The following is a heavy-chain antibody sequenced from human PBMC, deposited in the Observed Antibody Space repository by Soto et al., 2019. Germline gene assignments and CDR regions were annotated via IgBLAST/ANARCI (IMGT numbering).Heavy chain of an antibody. CDR3: RRSSRYSTDV. J-gene: IGHJ6*02. Sequence: SETLSLTCAVYGGSFSGYYWSWIRQPPGKGLEWIGEINHSGSTNYNPSLKSRVTISVDTSKNQFSLNVISVTAADTAVYYCRRSSRYSTDVWGQGTTVTVSS. V-gene: IGHV4-34*01. D-gene: IGHD6-13*01. CDR1: GGSFSGYY. CDR2: INHSGST.